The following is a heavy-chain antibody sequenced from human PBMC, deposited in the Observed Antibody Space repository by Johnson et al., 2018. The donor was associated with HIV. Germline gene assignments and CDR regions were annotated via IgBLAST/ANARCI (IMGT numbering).Heavy chain of an antibody. D-gene: IGHD5-24*01. J-gene: IGHJ3*02. V-gene: IGHV3-30-3*01. CDR2: ISYDGSNK. CDR1: RFTFSSFA. Sequence: QVQLVESGGGVVQPGRSLRLSCVASRFTFSSFAMHWVRQAPGKGLEWVAVISYDGSNKYYADSVKGRFPISRDNSKNTLYLQMNSLRAEDTAVYYCARDGGAVEMATRIIGGAFDIWGQGTMVTVSS. CDR3: ARDGGAVEMATRIIGGAFDI.